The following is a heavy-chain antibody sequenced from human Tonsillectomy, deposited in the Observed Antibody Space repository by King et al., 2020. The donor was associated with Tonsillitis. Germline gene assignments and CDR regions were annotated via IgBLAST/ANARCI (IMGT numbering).Heavy chain of an antibody. CDR3: AKDYDVFRFKVFEY. J-gene: IGHJ4*02. V-gene: IGHV3-9*01. CDR1: GFIFDDYA. D-gene: IGHD3-3*01. Sequence: EVQLVESGGGLEQPGRSLRLSCAGFGFIFDDYAMHWVRQVPGKGLEWGAGICWKNDSIEYGDSVKGRFTISRDNAKRSVYLQMNRLRPEDTALYYCAKDYDVFRFKVFEYWGQGTLVTVSS. CDR2: ICWKNDSI.